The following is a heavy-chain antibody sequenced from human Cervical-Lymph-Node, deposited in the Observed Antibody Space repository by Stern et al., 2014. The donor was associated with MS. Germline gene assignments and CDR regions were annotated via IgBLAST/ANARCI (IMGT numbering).Heavy chain of an antibody. V-gene: IGHV1-46*01. CDR3: ARFDIVRAIYDY. J-gene: IGHJ4*02. Sequence: MQLVESGAEVKKPGASVKISCKASGYSFTSYYIHWVRQAPGQGLEWMGVINPSGGGTTYAQKFQGRVTMTRDTSTSTVYMELSSLSSEDTAVFYCARFDIVRAIYDYWGQGTLVTVSS. D-gene: IGHD1-26*01. CDR1: GYSFTSYY. CDR2: INPSGGGT.